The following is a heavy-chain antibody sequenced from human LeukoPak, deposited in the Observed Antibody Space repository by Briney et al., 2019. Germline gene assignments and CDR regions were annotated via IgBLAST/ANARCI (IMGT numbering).Heavy chain of an antibody. CDR1: GFTFSSYA. Sequence: PGGSLRLSCAVSGFTFSSYAMSWVRQAPGKGLEWVSAISGSGVTTHYAGSVKGRFSISRDNSKNTLYLQMNSLRAEDTALYYCAKKVVVGATSPYSDFQDWGQGTLVTVSS. V-gene: IGHV3-23*01. D-gene: IGHD1-26*01. CDR3: AKKVVVGATSPYSDFQD. J-gene: IGHJ1*01. CDR2: ISGSGVTT.